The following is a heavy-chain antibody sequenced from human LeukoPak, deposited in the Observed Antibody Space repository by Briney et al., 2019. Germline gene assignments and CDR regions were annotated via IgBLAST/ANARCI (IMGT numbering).Heavy chain of an antibody. D-gene: IGHD5-18*01. Sequence: ASVKVSCKASGGTFSSYTISWVRQAPGQGLEWMGRIIPILGIANYAQKFQGRVTITADKSTSAAYMELSSLRSEDTAVYYCAREGDVDTANPLWGQGTLVTVSS. CDR2: IIPILGIA. J-gene: IGHJ4*02. CDR1: GGTFSSYT. V-gene: IGHV1-69*02. CDR3: AREGDVDTANPL.